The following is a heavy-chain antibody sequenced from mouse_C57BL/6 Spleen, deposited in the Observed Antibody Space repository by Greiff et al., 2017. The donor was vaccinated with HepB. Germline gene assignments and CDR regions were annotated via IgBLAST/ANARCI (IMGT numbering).Heavy chain of an antibody. J-gene: IGHJ3*01. CDR2: IRSKRSNYAT. V-gene: IGHV10-3*01. D-gene: IGHD3-2*02. CDR3: VREGDRSSGFAY. Sequence: EVKLMESGGGLVQPKGSLKLSCAASGFTFNTYAMHWVRQAPGKGLEWVARIRSKRSNYATYYDDSVKDRFTISRDDSQSMLYLQMNNLKTEDTAMYYCVREGDRSSGFAYWGQGTLVTVSA. CDR1: GFTFNTYA.